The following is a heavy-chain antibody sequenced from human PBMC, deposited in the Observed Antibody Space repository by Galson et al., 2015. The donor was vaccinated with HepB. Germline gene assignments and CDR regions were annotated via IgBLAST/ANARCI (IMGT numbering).Heavy chain of an antibody. CDR3: VRDRLHSFDY. CDR2: ISINSGNT. CDR1: GYSFTSNG. Sequence: SVKVSCKASGYSFTSNGISWVRQAPGQGLEWLGWISINSGNTNYAQRLQGRVTLTRDTSTSTAYMELRRLRSDDTAMYYYVRDRLHSFDYWGQGTLVTVSS. V-gene: IGHV1-18*04. J-gene: IGHJ4*02.